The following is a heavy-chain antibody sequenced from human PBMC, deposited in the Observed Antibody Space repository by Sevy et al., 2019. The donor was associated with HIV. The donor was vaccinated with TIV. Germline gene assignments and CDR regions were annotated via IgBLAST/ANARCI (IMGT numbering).Heavy chain of an antibody. CDR1: GGSFSGYY. D-gene: IGHD2-2*01. CDR3: ARSPPVVVVPGAPSWFDP. J-gene: IGHJ5*02. Sequence: SETLSLTCAVHGGSFSGYYWSWIRQPPGKGLEWIGEINHSGSTNYNPSLKSRVTISVETSKKQFSLKLGSVTAADTAVYYCARSPPVVVVPGAPSWFDPWGQGTMVTVSS. CDR2: INHSGST. V-gene: IGHV4-34*01.